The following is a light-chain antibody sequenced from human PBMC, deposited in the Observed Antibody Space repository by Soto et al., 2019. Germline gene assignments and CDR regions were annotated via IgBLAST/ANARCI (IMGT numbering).Light chain of an antibody. Sequence: QSALTQPRSVSASPGQSVTISCTGTSSDVGGYNFVSWYQQYSGKAPKLMIYDVTQRPSGVPDRFSGSKSGNTAALTISGLQAEDEADYFCCSSVDIYSIRVFGGGTKLTV. CDR1: SSDVGGYNF. CDR2: DVT. V-gene: IGLV2-11*01. J-gene: IGLJ2*01. CDR3: CSSVDIYSIRV.